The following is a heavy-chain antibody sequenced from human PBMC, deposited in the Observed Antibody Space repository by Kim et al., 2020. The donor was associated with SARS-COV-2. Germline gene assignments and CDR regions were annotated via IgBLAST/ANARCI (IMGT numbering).Heavy chain of an antibody. CDR1: GFTFSSYT. J-gene: IGHJ4*02. CDR3: ARDQTGSGRPYYFDY. CDR2: ISGSSSYI. D-gene: IGHD3-10*01. V-gene: IGHV3-21*01. Sequence: GGSLRLSCAASGFTFSSYTLNWVRQAPGKGLEWVSSISGSSSYIYYADSVKGRFTISRDNPKNSLYLQMNSLRAEDTAVYYCARDQTGSGRPYYFDYWGQGTLGTVSS.